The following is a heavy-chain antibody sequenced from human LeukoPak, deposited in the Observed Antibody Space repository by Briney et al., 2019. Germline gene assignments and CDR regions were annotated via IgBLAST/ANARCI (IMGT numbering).Heavy chain of an antibody. D-gene: IGHD6-19*01. CDR2: IYPGDSDT. V-gene: IGHV5-51*01. CDR3: ARRGPSSGRDNWFDP. Sequence: GESLKISCKGSGYSFTSDWIGWVRQMPGKALEWMGIIYPGDSDTRYSPSFQGQVTISADKSINTAYLQWSSLKASDTAMYYCARRGPSSGRDNWFDPWGQGTLVTVSS. CDR1: GYSFTSDW. J-gene: IGHJ5*02.